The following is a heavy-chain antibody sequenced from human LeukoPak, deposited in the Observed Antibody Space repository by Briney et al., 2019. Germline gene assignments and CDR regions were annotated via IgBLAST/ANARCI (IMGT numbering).Heavy chain of an antibody. V-gene: IGHV1-46*01. CDR1: GYTFTSYY. CDR2: IIPIFGTA. J-gene: IGHJ3*02. D-gene: IGHD5-18*01. Sequence: ASVKVSCKASGYTFTSYYMHWVRQAPGQGLEWMGGIIPIFGTANYAQKFQGRVTITRDTSASTAYMELSSLRSEDTAVYYCARPSRGYSYGDAFDIWGQGTMVTVSS. CDR3: ARPSRGYSYGDAFDI.